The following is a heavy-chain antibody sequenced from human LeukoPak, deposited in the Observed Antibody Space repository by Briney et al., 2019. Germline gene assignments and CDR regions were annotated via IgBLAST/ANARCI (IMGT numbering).Heavy chain of an antibody. CDR3: ASHSLTAAGIVRH. V-gene: IGHV4-59*01. D-gene: IGHD6-13*01. J-gene: IGHJ1*01. CDR2: IYGGGNT. Sequence: SETLSLTCTVSLGSFTSYYWSWIRQPPGKGLEWIAYIYGGGNTNYNSSLKSRVTISVDTSKNQFSLKLSSVTAADTAMYYCASHSLTAAGIVRHWGQGTLVTVSS. CDR1: LGSFTSYY.